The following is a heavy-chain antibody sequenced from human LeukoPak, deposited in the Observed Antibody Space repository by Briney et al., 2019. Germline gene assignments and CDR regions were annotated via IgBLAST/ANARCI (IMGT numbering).Heavy chain of an antibody. CDR3: VRQIGAGAFDL. D-gene: IGHD6-19*01. CDR2: ISIAGEV. Sequence: SETLSLTCAVYEGSLSGYFWSWIRQPPGKGLEWIGEISIAGEVNYNPSLRSRATISMDTTKNQFSLRLTSVIAADTALYYCVRQIGAGAFDLWGRDRVVTVSS. J-gene: IGHJ2*01. V-gene: IGHV4-34*01. CDR1: EGSLSGYF.